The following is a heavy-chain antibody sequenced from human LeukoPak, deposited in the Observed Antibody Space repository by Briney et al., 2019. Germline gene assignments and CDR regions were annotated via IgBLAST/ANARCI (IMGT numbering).Heavy chain of an antibody. CDR1: GGSISSYY. V-gene: IGHV4-59*01. Sequence: PSETLSLTCTVSGGSISSYYWSWIRQPPGKGLEWIGYIYYSGSTNYNPSLKSRVTISVDTSKNQFSLKLSSVTAADTAVYYCARVVYSSSSWDYYYYMDVWGKGTTVTVSS. D-gene: IGHD6-6*01. J-gene: IGHJ6*03. CDR2: IYYSGST. CDR3: ARVVYSSSSWDYYYYMDV.